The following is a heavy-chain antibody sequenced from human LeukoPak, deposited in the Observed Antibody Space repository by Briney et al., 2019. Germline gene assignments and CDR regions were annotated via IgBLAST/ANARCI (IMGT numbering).Heavy chain of an antibody. V-gene: IGHV4-34*01. Sequence: SETLSLTCAVYGGSFSGYYWSWIRQPPGKGLGWIGEINHSGSTNYNPSLKSRVTISGDTSKNQFSLKLSSVTAADTAVYYCARKGGYYYYYMDVWGKGTTVTVSS. CDR3: ARKGGYYYYYMDV. CDR2: INHSGST. J-gene: IGHJ6*03. D-gene: IGHD3-16*01. CDR1: GGSFSGYY.